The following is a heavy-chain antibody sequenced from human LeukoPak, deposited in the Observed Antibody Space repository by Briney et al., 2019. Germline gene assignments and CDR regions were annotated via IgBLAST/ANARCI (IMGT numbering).Heavy chain of an antibody. D-gene: IGHD4-17*01. CDR1: GLTFSSHA. CDR2: ISGSGGST. J-gene: IGHJ4*02. CDR3: AKSYYGDYGFDY. Sequence: GGSLRLSCAASGLTFSSHAMSWVRQAPGKGLEWVSSISGSGGSTHHADSVKGRFTISRDNSKNTLYLQMNSLRAEDTAVYYCAKSYYGDYGFDYWGQGTLVTVSS. V-gene: IGHV3-23*01.